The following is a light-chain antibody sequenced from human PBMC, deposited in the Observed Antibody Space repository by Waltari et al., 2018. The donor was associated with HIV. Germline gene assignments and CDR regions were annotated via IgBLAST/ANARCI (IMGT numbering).Light chain of an antibody. Sequence: QSVLTPPPSASGTPGPRVTIPSSCSNSILGSNSVNWFQQLPGTDPKLLIYNSNQRPAGVPDRVSGSKSGTSASLAISGLQSEDEADYYCAAWDDSRNAHVVFGGGTKLTVL. CDR1: NSILGSNS. CDR3: AAWDDSRNAHVV. V-gene: IGLV1-44*01. J-gene: IGLJ2*01. CDR2: NSN.